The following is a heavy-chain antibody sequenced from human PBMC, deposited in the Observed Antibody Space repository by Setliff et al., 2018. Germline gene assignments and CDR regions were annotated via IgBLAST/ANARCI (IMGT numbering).Heavy chain of an antibody. CDR2: ISAYNGNT. J-gene: IGHJ4*02. CDR3: ARTYCGGDCYPSSFDY. D-gene: IGHD2-21*02. Sequence: ASVKVSCKASGYTFTSYGISWVRQAPGQGLEWMGWISAYNGNTNYAQKLQGRVTMTTDTSTSTAYMELRSLRSDDTAVYYCARTYCGGDCYPSSFDYWGQGTLVTVSS. CDR1: GYTFTSYG. V-gene: IGHV1-18*01.